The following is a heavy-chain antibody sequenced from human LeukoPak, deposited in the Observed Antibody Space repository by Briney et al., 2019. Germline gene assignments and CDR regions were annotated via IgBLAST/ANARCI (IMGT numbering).Heavy chain of an antibody. CDR3: ARVDYYYMDV. V-gene: IGHV4-38-2*02. Sequence: SETLSLTCTVSGYSISSGYYWGWIRQPPGKGLEWIGYIYYSGSTNYNPSLKSRVTISVDTSKNQFSLKLSSVTAADTAVYYCARVDYYYMDVWGKGTTVTISS. CDR1: GYSISSGYY. J-gene: IGHJ6*03. CDR2: IYYSGST.